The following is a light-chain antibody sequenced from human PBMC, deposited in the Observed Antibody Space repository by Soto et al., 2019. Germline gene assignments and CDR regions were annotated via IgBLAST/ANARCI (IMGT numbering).Light chain of an antibody. Sequence: PGERATLSCRASRSVTNNYLAWHQQKPGQTPRLLIYGASSRATGIPDRFSGSGSGTDFTLTITRLEPEDFAVYYCQQYGGSPRTFGQGTKVDIK. CDR1: RSVTNNY. CDR3: QQYGGSPRT. CDR2: GAS. J-gene: IGKJ1*01. V-gene: IGKV3-20*01.